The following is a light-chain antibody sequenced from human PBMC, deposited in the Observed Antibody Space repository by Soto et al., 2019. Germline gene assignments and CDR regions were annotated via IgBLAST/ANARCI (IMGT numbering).Light chain of an antibody. CDR1: SSDVGGYNY. J-gene: IGLJ2*01. CDR3: SSYTSSSIYVV. V-gene: IGLV2-14*01. CDR2: DVS. Sequence: QSALTQPASVSGSPGQSITISCTGTSSDVGGYNYVSWYQQHPGKAPKLMIYDVSNRPSGVSNRFSGSKSGNTASLIISGLQAEDEADYYCSSYTSSSIYVVFGGGTQLTVL.